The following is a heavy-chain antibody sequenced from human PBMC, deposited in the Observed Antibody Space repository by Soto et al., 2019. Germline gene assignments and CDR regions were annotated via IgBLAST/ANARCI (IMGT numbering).Heavy chain of an antibody. CDR1: GGSISSSSYY. V-gene: IGHV4-39*01. J-gene: IGHJ4*02. Sequence: SETLSLTCTVSGGSISSSSYYWGWIRQPPGKGLEWIGSIYYSGSTYYNPSLKSRVTISVDTSKNQFSLKLSSVTAADTAVYYCARMGEYGYYAFGYYFDYWGQGTLVTVSS. CDR2: IYYSGST. CDR3: ARMGEYGYYAFGYYFDY. D-gene: IGHD4-17*01.